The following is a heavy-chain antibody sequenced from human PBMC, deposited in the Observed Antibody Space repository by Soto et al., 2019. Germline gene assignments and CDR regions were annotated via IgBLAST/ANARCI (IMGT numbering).Heavy chain of an antibody. CDR1: GGSFSGYY. Sequence: SETLSLTCAVYGGSFSGYYWSWIRQPPGKGLEWIGEINHSGSTNYNPSLKSRVTISVDTSKNQFSLKLSSVTAADTAVYYCARIRRCSGGSCYSRRYFDYWGQGTLVTVSS. D-gene: IGHD2-15*01. V-gene: IGHV4-34*01. J-gene: IGHJ4*02. CDR3: ARIRRCSGGSCYSRRYFDY. CDR2: INHSGST.